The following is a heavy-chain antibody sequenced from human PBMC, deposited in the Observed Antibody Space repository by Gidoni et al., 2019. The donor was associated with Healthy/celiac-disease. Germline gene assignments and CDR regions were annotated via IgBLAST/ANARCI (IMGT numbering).Heavy chain of an antibody. D-gene: IGHD4-4*01. CDR3: ARYRDPGKYYYYGMDV. CDR2: SYYSGST. CDR1: GGSIMSISYY. J-gene: IGHJ6*02. Sequence: PQLQQSPPALVPPSPALSLTCTVSGGSIMSISYYWGWIRQPTGKGLEWIGSSYYSGSTYYNPSLKSRVTISVDTSKNQFSLKLSSVTAADTAVYYWARYRDPGKYYYYGMDVWGQGTTVTVSS. V-gene: IGHV4-39*07.